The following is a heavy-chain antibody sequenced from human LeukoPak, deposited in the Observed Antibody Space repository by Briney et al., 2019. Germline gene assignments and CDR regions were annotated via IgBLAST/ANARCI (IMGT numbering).Heavy chain of an antibody. CDR3: ARGDYVWGSYRYPIDY. Sequence: GGSLRLSCAASGFTFSSFAMHWVRQAPGKGLEWVAVISYDGSNKYYADSVKGRFTISRDNSKNTLYLQMNSLRAEDTAVYYCARGDYVWGSYRYPIDYWGQGTLVTVSS. CDR1: GFTFSSFA. J-gene: IGHJ4*02. D-gene: IGHD3-16*02. V-gene: IGHV3-30-3*01. CDR2: ISYDGSNK.